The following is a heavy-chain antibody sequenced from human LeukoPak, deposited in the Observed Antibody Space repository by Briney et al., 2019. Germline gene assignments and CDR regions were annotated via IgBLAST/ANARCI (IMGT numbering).Heavy chain of an antibody. CDR3: AREEYYYDSSAQGAFDI. J-gene: IGHJ3*02. V-gene: IGHV3-48*01. Sequence: GGSLRLSCAASGFTFSSYSMNWVRQAPGKGLEWVSYISSSSSTIYYADSVKGRFTISRDNAKNSLYLQMNSLRAEDTAVYYCAREEYYYDSSAQGAFDIRGQGTMVTVSS. CDR2: ISSSSSTI. D-gene: IGHD3-22*01. CDR1: GFTFSSYS.